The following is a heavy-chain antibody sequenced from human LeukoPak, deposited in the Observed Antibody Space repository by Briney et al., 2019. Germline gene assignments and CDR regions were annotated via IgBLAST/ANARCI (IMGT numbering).Heavy chain of an antibody. J-gene: IGHJ6*03. CDR1: GFTFSNYW. Sequence: GGSLRLSCAASGFTFSNYWMHWVRQAPGKGLVRVSRLNSDGSSTSYADSVKGRFTISRDNAKNTLYLQMNSLRAEDTAVYYCARDYYYYMDVWGKGTTVTVSS. CDR3: ARDYYYYMDV. CDR2: LNSDGSST. V-gene: IGHV3-74*01.